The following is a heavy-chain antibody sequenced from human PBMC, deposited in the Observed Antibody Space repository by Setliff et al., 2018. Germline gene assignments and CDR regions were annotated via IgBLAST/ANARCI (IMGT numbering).Heavy chain of an antibody. V-gene: IGHV4-59*08. Sequence: ETLSLTCNVSGASVSSHYWDWIRQPPGKGLEWIGYVFFTGDTDYNPSLGSRVTISLDRSKTQFSLTLTSVTAADTAVYYCARMTGFQYIDVWGKGTTVTVSS. D-gene: IGHD3-3*01. CDR2: VFFTGDT. CDR3: ARMTGFQYIDV. J-gene: IGHJ6*03. CDR1: GASVSSHY.